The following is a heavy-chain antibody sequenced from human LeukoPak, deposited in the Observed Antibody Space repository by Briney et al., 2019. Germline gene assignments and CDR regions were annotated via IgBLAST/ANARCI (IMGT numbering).Heavy chain of an antibody. CDR3: ARQEGYDSSGFPVYYFDY. V-gene: IGHV4-34*01. CDR1: GGSFSGYY. J-gene: IGHJ4*02. CDR2: INHSGST. D-gene: IGHD3-22*01. Sequence: SETLSLTCAVYGGSFSGYYWSWIRQPPGKGLEWIGEINHSGSTNYNPSLKSRVTISVDTSKNQFSLKLSSVTAADTAVYYCARQEGYDSSGFPVYYFDYWGQGTLVAVSS.